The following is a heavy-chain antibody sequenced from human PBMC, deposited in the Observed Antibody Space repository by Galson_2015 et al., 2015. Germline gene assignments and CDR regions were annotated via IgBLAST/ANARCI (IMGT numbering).Heavy chain of an antibody. CDR2: ISSSSSYI. CDR1: GFTFSSYS. V-gene: IGHV3-21*01. Sequence: SLRLSCAASGFTFSSYSMNWVRQAPGKGLEWVSSISSSSSYIYYADSVKGRFTISRDNAKNSLYLQMNSLRAEDTAVYYCARQNPGGDAFDIWGQGTMVTVSS. CDR3: ARQNPGGDAFDI. D-gene: IGHD4-23*01. J-gene: IGHJ3*02.